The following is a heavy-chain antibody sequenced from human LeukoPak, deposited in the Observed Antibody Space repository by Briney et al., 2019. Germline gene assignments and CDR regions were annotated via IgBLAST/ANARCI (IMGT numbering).Heavy chain of an antibody. Sequence: SGPTLVNPTQTLTLTCTFSGFSLSTSGVGVGWIRQPPGKALEWLAHIYWNDDNRYSPSLRSRLTITKDTSKNQVVLTMTNMDPVDTATYYCARRRKDASANWFDPWGQGTLVTVSS. J-gene: IGHJ5*02. V-gene: IGHV2-5*01. D-gene: IGHD2-8*01. CDR1: GFSLSTSGVG. CDR3: ARRRKDASANWFDP. CDR2: IYWNDDN.